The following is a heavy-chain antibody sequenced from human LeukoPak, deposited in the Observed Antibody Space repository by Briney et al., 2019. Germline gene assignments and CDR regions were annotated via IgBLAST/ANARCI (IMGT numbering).Heavy chain of an antibody. V-gene: IGHV5-51*01. D-gene: IGHD3-22*01. CDR2: IYPGDSDT. CDR3: ARLSLSYYDSSGYYFDY. J-gene: IGHJ4*02. CDR1: EYSFTSYW. Sequence: GESLKISCKGSEYSFTSYWIGWVRQMPGKGLEWMGIIYPGDSDTRYSPSFQGQVTISADKSINTAYLQWSSLKASDTAMYYRARLSLSYYDSSGYYFDYWGQGTLVTVSS.